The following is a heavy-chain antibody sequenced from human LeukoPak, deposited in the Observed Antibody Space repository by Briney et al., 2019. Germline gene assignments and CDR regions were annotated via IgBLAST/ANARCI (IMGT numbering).Heavy chain of an antibody. CDR2: INSNSSDT. Sequence: ASVKVSCKASGYTFTGYYMHWVRQPPGKALEGMGWINSNSSDTNYARKFQAGVSMTRTTSISPAYMELSRLSSDNTAVYYCVRSGGSWVRYGTGSSFGSYWGQGTLVTVSS. J-gene: IGHJ4*02. CDR1: GYTFTGYY. CDR3: VRSGGSWVRYGTGSSFGSY. D-gene: IGHD3-10*01. V-gene: IGHV1-2*02.